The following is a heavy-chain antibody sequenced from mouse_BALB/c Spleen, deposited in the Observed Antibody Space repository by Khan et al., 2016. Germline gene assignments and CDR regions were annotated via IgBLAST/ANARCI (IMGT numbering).Heavy chain of an antibody. CDR3: ARGGPGYFDY. V-gene: IGHV1-7*01. J-gene: IGHJ2*01. CDR1: GYTFTSYW. CDR2: INPSTGYT. Sequence: QVQLQQPGAELAKPGASVKMSCKASGYTFTSYWMHWVKQRPGQGLEWIGYINPSTGYTEYNQKFKDKATLTADKSSSTAYMQLSSLTSEDSAVYYCARGGPGYFDYWGQGTTLTVSS.